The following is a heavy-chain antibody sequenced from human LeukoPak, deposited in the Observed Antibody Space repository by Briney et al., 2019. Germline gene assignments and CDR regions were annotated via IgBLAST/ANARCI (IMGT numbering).Heavy chain of an antibody. V-gene: IGHV3-74*01. CDR3: VRDLGGRSGH. J-gene: IGHJ4*02. D-gene: IGHD1-26*01. CDR2: INEDGSTT. CDR1: GFTFSSNW. Sequence: GGSLRLSCAASGFTFSSNWMHWVRQAPGKGLVWVSRINEDGSTTNYADSVKGRSTIFRDNAKNTLYLQMNSLRAEDTAVYYCVRDLGGRSGHWGQGALVTVSS.